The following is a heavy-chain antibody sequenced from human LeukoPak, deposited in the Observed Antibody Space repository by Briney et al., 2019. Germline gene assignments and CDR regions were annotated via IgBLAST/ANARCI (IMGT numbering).Heavy chain of an antibody. Sequence: SQTLSLTCAISGDSVSSNSAAWNWIRQSPSRGLEWPGRTYYRSKWYNDYAVSVKSRITINPDTSKNQFSLQLNSVTPEDTAVYYCARDRGPKYQLLTYYFDYWGQGTLVTVSS. CDR1: GDSVSSNSAA. D-gene: IGHD2-2*01. J-gene: IGHJ4*02. V-gene: IGHV6-1*01. CDR3: ARDRGPKYQLLTYYFDY. CDR2: TYYRSKWYN.